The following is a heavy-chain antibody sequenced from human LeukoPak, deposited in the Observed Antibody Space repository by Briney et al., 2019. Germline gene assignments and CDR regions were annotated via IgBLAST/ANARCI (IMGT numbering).Heavy chain of an antibody. CDR1: GGSISSGSYY. CDR3: ARDRSTAMVGGYYYYMDI. CDR2: IYTSGST. V-gene: IGHV4-61*02. D-gene: IGHD5-18*01. Sequence: PSETLSPTCTVSGGSISSGSYYWSWIRQPAGKGLEWIGRIYTSGSTNYNPSLKSRVTISVDTSKNQFSLKLSSVTAADTAVYYCARDRSTAMVGGYYYYMDIWGKGTTVTVSS. J-gene: IGHJ6*03.